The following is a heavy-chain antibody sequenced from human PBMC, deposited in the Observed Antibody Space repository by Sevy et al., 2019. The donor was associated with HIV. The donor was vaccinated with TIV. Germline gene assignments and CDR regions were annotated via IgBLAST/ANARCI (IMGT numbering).Heavy chain of an antibody. D-gene: IGHD2-15*01. CDR1: GFTFSRYW. J-gene: IGHJ4*02. Sequence: GGSLRLSCAASGFTFSRYWMSWVRQAPGKGLEWVANIKEDGSEKKYVDSVKGRFTISRDNVKKSLYLQMNRLRVEDTAGDYGARFEHWAGVVVGAKEFEHWGQGIVVTVSS. CDR3: ARFEHWAGVVVGAKEFEH. CDR2: IKEDGSEK. V-gene: IGHV3-7*01.